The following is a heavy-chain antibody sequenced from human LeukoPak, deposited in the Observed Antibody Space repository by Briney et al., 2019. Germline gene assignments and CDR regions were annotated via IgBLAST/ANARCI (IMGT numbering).Heavy chain of an antibody. D-gene: IGHD2-21*01. CDR2: IYYSGST. Sequence: SETLSLTCTVSGGSISSYYWSWIRQSPGKGLEWIGYIYYSGSTNYNPSLKSRVTISVDTSKNQFSLKLSSVTAADTAVYYCARSVVVARYYYYGMDVWGQGTTVTVSS. CDR1: GGSISSYY. J-gene: IGHJ6*02. V-gene: IGHV4-59*12. CDR3: ARSVVVARYYYYGMDV.